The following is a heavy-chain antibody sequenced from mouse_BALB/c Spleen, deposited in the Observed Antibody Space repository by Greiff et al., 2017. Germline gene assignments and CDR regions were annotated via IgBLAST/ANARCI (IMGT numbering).Heavy chain of an antibody. CDR2: IWGDGST. D-gene: IGHD1-1*01. CDR1: GFSLTGYG. Sequence: VKLMESGPGLVAPSQSLSITCTVSGFSLTGYGVNWVRQPPGKGLEWLGMIWGDGSTDYNSALKSRLSISKDNSKSQVFLKMNSLQTDDTARYYCARGGDYYGSSSYYYAMDYWGLGTSVTVSS. J-gene: IGHJ4*01. V-gene: IGHV2-6-7*01. CDR3: ARGGDYYGSSSYYYAMDY.